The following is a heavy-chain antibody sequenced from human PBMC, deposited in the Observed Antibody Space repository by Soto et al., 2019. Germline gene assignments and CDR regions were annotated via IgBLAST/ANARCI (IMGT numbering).Heavy chain of an antibody. Sequence: QVQLVQSGAEVKKPGASVKVSCKASGYTFTSYGISWVRQAPGQGLEWMGWMSAYNGNTNYAQKLQGRVTMTTDTSTSTANMKRRRPRSDDTAVYYCARAEHWLLPGPDLYGMDVWGQGTTVTVSS. CDR1: GYTFTSYG. CDR3: ARAEHWLLPGPDLYGMDV. CDR2: MSAYNGNT. V-gene: IGHV1-18*01. D-gene: IGHD6-19*01. J-gene: IGHJ6*02.